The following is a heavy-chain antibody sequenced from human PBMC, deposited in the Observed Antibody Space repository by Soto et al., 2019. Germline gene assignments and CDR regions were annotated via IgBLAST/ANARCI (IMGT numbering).Heavy chain of an antibody. Sequence: GGSLRLSCAASGFTFSSYAMSWVRQAPGKGLEWVSAISGSGGSTYYADSVKGRFTISRDNSKNTLYLQMNSLRAEDTAVYYCAKDRWGITGTYYYYYGMDFWGQGTTVTVSS. CDR1: GFTFSSYA. J-gene: IGHJ6*02. D-gene: IGHD1-20*01. V-gene: IGHV3-23*01. CDR3: AKDRWGITGTYYYYYGMDF. CDR2: ISGSGGST.